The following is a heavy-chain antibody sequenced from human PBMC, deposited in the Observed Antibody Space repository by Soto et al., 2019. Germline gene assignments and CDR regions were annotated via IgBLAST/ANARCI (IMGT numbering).Heavy chain of an antibody. CDR2: ISAYNGNT. V-gene: IGHV1-18*01. CDR1: GYTFTSYG. J-gene: IGHJ6*02. D-gene: IGHD3-10*01. Sequence: ASVKVSCKASGYTFTSYGISWVRQAPGQGLEWMGWISAYNGNTNYAQKLQGRVTMTTDTSTSTAYMELRSLRSDDTAVYYCAIFFDYGSGSYYKTDYYYGMDVWGQGTTVTVSS. CDR3: AIFFDYGSGSYYKTDYYYGMDV.